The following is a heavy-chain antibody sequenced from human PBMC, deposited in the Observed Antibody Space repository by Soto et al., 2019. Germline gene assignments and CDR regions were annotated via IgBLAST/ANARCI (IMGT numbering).Heavy chain of an antibody. D-gene: IGHD1-7*01. CDR1: GFTVSSNY. Sequence: EVQLVESGGGLVQPGGSLRLSCAASGFTVSSNYMSWVRQAPGKGLECVSVLYSGGSTYYADSVKGRFTISRDSSKNTLYLHMNSLRAEDTAVYYCAREPRNRIAGSTTSEGYWGQGTLVTVSS. CDR3: AREPRNRIAGSTTSEGY. V-gene: IGHV3-66*01. CDR2: LYSGGST. J-gene: IGHJ4*02.